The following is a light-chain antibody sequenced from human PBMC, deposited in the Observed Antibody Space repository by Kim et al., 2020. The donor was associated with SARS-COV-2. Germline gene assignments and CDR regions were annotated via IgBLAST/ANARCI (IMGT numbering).Light chain of an antibody. CDR3: QSYDSSLSVVV. J-gene: IGLJ2*01. CDR1: SSNIGAGYD. CDR2: GNS. Sequence: QSVLTQPPSVSGAPGQRVTISCTGSSSNIGAGYDVHWYQQLPGTAPKLLIYGNSNRPSGVPDRFSGSKSGTSASLAITGLQAEDEAGYFCQSYDSSLSVVVFGGGTQLTVL. V-gene: IGLV1-40*01.